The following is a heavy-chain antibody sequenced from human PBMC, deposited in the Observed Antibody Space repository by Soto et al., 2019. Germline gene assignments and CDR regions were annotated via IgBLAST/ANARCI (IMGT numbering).Heavy chain of an antibody. Sequence: ITCAVYGGSFSGYYWSWIRQPPGKGPEWNGEINHSGSTNYNPSLKSRVTISVDTSKNQFSLKLSSVTAADTAVYYCARAKAAVRATGTRFSYYRDRLDVRAQGTTVP. D-gene: IGHD1-1*01. CDR3: ARAKAAVRATGTRFSYYRDRLDV. CDR2: INHSGST. CDR1: GGSFSGYY. V-gene: IGHV4-34*01. J-gene: IGHJ6*02.